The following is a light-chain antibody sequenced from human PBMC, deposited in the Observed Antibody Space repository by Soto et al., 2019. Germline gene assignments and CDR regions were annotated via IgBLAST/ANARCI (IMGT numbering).Light chain of an antibody. J-gene: IGKJ1*01. CDR1: RDVGSD. CDR3: QKYDSVPWS. V-gene: IGKV1-17*01. Sequence: QMTQSPSSLSASVGEKIIITCRASRDVGSDVSWYQQKPGQAPKLLIYAASNLYTGVPSRFSGSRSGTEFTLTISSLQPEDVATYFCQKYDSVPWSFGQGTRVEI. CDR2: AAS.